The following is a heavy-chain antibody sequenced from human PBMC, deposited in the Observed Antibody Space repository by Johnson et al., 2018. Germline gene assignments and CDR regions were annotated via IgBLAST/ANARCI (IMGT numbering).Heavy chain of an antibody. CDR2: INAGNGNT. V-gene: IGHV1-3*01. Sequence: QVRLGQGGAEVEGPGASVTIWCRASGYTFSNYAIHWVRQAPGQRLEWMGWINAGNGNTKYSHKLTDRVTISVDTATKTVYMELSRLTFEDTAVYYWSRSYSGDDNDVLDICGPGTLVTV. CDR3: SRSYSGDDNDVLDI. J-gene: IGHJ3*02. CDR1: GYTFSNYA. D-gene: IGHD5-12*01.